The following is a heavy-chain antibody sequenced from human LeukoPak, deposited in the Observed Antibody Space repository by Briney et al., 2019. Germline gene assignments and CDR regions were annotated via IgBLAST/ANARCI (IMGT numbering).Heavy chain of an antibody. D-gene: IGHD5-18*01. Sequence: GGSLRLSCAASGFTFSSYAMHWVRQAPGKGLEWVSYISSSGSTIYYADSVKGRFTISRDNAKNSLYLQMNSLRAEDTAVYYCARGSRGYSYGYYYYMDVWGKGTTVTISS. CDR1: GFTFSSYA. V-gene: IGHV3-48*04. J-gene: IGHJ6*03. CDR2: ISSSGSTI. CDR3: ARGSRGYSYGYYYYMDV.